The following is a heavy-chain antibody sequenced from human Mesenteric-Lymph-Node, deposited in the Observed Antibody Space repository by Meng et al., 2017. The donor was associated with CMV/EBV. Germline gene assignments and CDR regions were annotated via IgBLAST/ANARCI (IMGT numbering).Heavy chain of an antibody. V-gene: IGHV4-34*01. J-gene: IGHJ5*01. CDR3: VRKGYNWNFADS. CDR2: INHSGST. D-gene: IGHD1-7*01. CDR1: GGSFSDYY. Sequence: SETLSLTCGVYGGSFSDYYWSWIRQPPGKGLEWIGEINHSGSTNYNPSLKSRVTISGDTSKNQFSLRLTSVTAADTAVYYCVRKGYNWNFADSWGQGTLVTVSS.